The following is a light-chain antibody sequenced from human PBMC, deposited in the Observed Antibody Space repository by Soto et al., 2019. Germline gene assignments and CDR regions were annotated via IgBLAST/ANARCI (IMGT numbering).Light chain of an antibody. CDR3: QQYNNWPPYT. CDR2: GAS. J-gene: IGKJ2*01. Sequence: EVVMTQSPATLSVSPGDRATLSCRASQSVSNNVAWYQQKPGQAPRLLIYGASTGATGLPARFSASGSGTEFTLPISSLQSEDFAVYYCQQYNNWPPYTFGQGTRLEIK. CDR1: QSVSNN. V-gene: IGKV3-15*01.